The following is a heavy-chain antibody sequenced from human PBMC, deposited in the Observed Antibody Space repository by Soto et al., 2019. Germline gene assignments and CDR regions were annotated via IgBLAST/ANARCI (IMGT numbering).Heavy chain of an antibody. D-gene: IGHD4-17*01. V-gene: IGHV3-33*01. CDR3: ARGGYGDHYYSYGMDV. J-gene: IGHJ6*02. Sequence: QVQLVESGGGVVQPGRSLRLSCAASGFTFSSYGMHWVRQAPGKGLEWVAVIWYDGSNKYYADSVKGRFTISRDNSKNTLYLQMNSLRAEDTAVYYCARGGYGDHYYSYGMDVWGQGTTVTVSS. CDR1: GFTFSSYG. CDR2: IWYDGSNK.